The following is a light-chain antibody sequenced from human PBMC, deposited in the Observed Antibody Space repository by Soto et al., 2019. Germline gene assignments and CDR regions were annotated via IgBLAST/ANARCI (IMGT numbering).Light chain of an antibody. Sequence: EIVMTQSPATLSVSTGERATLSCRASPSVSSNLAWYQQKPGQAPRLLIYGASTRATGIPARFSGSGSGTEFTLTISSLQSEDFAVYYCQQYNNWLWTFGQGTKV. CDR1: PSVSSN. J-gene: IGKJ1*01. CDR2: GAS. V-gene: IGKV3-15*01. CDR3: QQYNNWLWT.